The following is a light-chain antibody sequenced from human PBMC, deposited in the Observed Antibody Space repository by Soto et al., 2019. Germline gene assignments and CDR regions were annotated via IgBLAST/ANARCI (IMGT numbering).Light chain of an antibody. Sequence: DIQMTQSPSTLSASVGDRVTITCRASQSIGNWLAWYQQKPGKAPKVLIDAASSLQSGVQSRFSGSGSGTEFTLTISSLQPDDFATYYCQQSNSYSTFGGGTKVEIK. CDR1: QSIGNW. J-gene: IGKJ4*01. CDR2: AAS. CDR3: QQSNSYST. V-gene: IGKV1-5*01.